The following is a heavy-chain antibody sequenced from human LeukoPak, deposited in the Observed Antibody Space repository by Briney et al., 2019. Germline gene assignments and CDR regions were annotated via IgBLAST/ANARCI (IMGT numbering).Heavy chain of an antibody. CDR2: IYYSGST. D-gene: IGHD1-1*01. CDR3: ARGRLTLKRRLWFDP. CDR1: GGSISSSSYY. J-gene: IGHJ5*02. Sequence: SETLSLTCTVSGGSISSSSYYWGWIRQPPGKGLEWIGSIYYSGSTNYNPSLKSRVTISVDTSKNQFSLKLSSVTAADTAVYYCARGRLTLKRRLWFDPWGQGTLVTVSS. V-gene: IGHV4-39*07.